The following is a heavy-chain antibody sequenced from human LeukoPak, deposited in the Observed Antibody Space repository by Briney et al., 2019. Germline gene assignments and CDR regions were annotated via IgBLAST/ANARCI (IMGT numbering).Heavy chain of an antibody. V-gene: IGHV3-66*01. Sequence: GGSLRLSCAASGFTFSDYYMSWVRQAPGKGLEWVSVIYSGGSTYYADSVKGRFTISRDNSKNTLYLQMNSLRAEDTAVYYCAREGLAHLDYWGQGTLVTVSS. D-gene: IGHD3-3*02. J-gene: IGHJ4*02. CDR3: AREGLAHLDY. CDR2: IYSGGST. CDR1: GFTFSDYY.